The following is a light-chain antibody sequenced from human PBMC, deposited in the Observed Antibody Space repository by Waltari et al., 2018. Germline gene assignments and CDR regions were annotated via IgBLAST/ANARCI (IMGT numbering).Light chain of an antibody. V-gene: IGKV1-NL1*01. J-gene: IGKJ4*01. CDR3: QHYYNTPLT. Sequence: DIQMTQSPSYLSASVGDRVTITCRASQGITDDLAWYQQKPGETPKLLIYEASSLQSGIPSRFSGSGSGTDFTLTISSLQSEDFATYYCQHYYNTPLTFGGGSKVEIK. CDR2: EAS. CDR1: QGITDD.